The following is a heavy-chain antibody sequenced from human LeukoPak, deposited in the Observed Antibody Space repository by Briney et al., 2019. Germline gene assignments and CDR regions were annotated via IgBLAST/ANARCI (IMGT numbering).Heavy chain of an antibody. J-gene: IGHJ5*02. Sequence: LSLTCTVSGGSISGFVWSWIRQPPGEGLEWVSGISWNSGSIGYADSVKGRFTISRDNAKNSLYLQMNSLRAEDTALYYCAKGVVPAATGRLNWFDPWGQGTLVTVSS. V-gene: IGHV3-9*01. D-gene: IGHD2-2*01. CDR1: GGSISGFV. CDR2: ISWNSGSI. CDR3: AKGVVPAATGRLNWFDP.